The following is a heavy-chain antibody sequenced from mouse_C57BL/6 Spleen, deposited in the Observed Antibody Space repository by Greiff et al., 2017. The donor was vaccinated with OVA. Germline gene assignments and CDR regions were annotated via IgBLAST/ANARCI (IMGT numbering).Heavy chain of an antibody. CDR2: IDPSASYT. CDR3: ERGSPFDY. CDR1: GYTFTSYW. D-gene: IGHD1-1*01. Sequence: QVQLKQPGAELVRPGTSVKLSCKASGYTFTSYWMHWVKQRPGQGLEWIGVIDPSASYTNYNQKFKGKATLTVDTSSSTAYMQLSSLTSEDSAVYYCERGSPFDYWGQGTTLTVSS. J-gene: IGHJ2*01. V-gene: IGHV1-59*01.